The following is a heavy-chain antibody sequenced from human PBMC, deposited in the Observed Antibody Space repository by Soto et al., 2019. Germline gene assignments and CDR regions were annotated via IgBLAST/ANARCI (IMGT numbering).Heavy chain of an antibody. J-gene: IGHJ4*02. Sequence: ASVKVSCKASGYTFTGYYMHWVRQAPGQGLEWMGWINPNSGGTNYAQKFQGWVTMTRDTSISTAYMELSRLRSDDTAVYYCAXDTAYSSSPQAFDYWGQGTLVTVSS. CDR3: AXDTAYSSSPQAFDY. CDR1: GYTFTGYY. D-gene: IGHD6-13*01. V-gene: IGHV1-2*04. CDR2: INPNSGGT.